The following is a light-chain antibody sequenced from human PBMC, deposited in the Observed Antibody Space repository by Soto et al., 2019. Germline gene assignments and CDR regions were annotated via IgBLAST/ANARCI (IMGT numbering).Light chain of an antibody. V-gene: IGKV3-20*01. CDR2: RVS. CDR3: QQYGNLPLT. Sequence: EIVLTQSPGTLSLSPGERATLSCRASQTITTLAWYQRKPGQAPRLLIYRVSSRATGVPDRFSGSGSGTDYTLTISRLEPEDFAVYYCQQYGNLPLTFGGGTQVDIK. CDR1: QTITT. J-gene: IGKJ4*01.